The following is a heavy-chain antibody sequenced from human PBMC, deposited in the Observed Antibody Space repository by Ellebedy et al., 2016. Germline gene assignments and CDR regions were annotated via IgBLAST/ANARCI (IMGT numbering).Heavy chain of an antibody. D-gene: IGHD6-13*01. CDR2: IYPGDSDT. Sequence: GGSLRLXCKSSGYSFTTYWIGWVRQMPGKGLEWMGIIYPGDSDTRYSPSFQGQVTISADKSISTAYLQWSSLKASDTTMYYCARQYDSSSSAPDWYFDLWGRGTLVTVSS. CDR3: ARQYDSSSSAPDWYFDL. V-gene: IGHV5-51*01. CDR1: GYSFTTYW. J-gene: IGHJ2*01.